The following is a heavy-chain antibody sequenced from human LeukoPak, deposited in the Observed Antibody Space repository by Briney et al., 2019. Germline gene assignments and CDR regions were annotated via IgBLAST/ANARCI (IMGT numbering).Heavy chain of an antibody. Sequence: PGGSLRLSCAASGFTVSSNYMSWVRQAPGRGLEWVSVIYSGGTTYYADSVKGGFTISRGNSKNTLHLQMNSLRAEDTAVYYCARDQYSYAHAAHWGQGTLVTVSS. CDR1: GFTVSSNY. V-gene: IGHV3-66*01. J-gene: IGHJ4*02. CDR2: IYSGGTT. CDR3: ARDQYSYAHAAH. D-gene: IGHD5-18*01.